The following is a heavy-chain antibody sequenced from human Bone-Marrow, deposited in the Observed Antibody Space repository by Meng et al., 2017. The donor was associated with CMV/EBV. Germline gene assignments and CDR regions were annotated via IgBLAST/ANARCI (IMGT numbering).Heavy chain of an antibody. V-gene: IGHV3-33*01. CDR3: ARSSGYYYTDY. CDR1: GFTFSSYG. D-gene: IGHD3-3*01. J-gene: IGHJ4*02. CDR2: IWYDGSNK. Sequence: GSLRLSCAASGFTFSSYGMHWVRQAPGKGLEWVAVIWYDGSNKYYADSVKGRFTISRDNSKNTLYLQMNSLRAEDTAVYYCARSSGYYYTDYWGQGTLVTVSS.